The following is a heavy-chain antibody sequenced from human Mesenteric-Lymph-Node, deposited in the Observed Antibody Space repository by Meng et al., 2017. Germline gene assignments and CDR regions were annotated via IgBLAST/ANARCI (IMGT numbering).Heavy chain of an antibody. CDR2: ISSSGTTI. CDR1: EFSVSSYE. V-gene: IGHV3-48*03. J-gene: IGHJ4*02. D-gene: IGHD1-26*01. CDR3: ARAGWELPADY. Sequence: GESLKISCTASEFSVSSYEMNWVRQAPGKGLEWVLYISSSGTTIFYADSVKGRFTISRDNAKNSLYLQMNSLRAEDTAVYYCARAGWELPADYWGQGTLVTVSS.